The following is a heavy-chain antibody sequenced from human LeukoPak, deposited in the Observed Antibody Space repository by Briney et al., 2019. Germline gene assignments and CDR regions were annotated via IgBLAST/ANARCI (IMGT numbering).Heavy chain of an antibody. CDR1: GGSISSGGYY. CDR3: ATTVGSYFDY. D-gene: IGHD3-16*01. V-gene: IGHV4-31*03. Sequence: SQTLSLTCTVSGGSISSGGYYWSWIRQHPGKGLEWIGYIYYSGSTYYNPSLKSRVTMSVDTSENQFSLKLNSVTAADAAVYYCATTVGSYFDYWSQGTLVTVSS. J-gene: IGHJ4*02. CDR2: IYYSGST.